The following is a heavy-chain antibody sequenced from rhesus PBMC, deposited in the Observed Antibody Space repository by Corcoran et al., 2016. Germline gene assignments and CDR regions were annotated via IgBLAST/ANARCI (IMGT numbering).Heavy chain of an antibody. J-gene: IGHJ4*01. CDR1: GFTFSSYG. V-gene: IGHV3S5*01. D-gene: IGHD1-44*01. CDR3: ARTLLGSVVLSDY. CDR2: INSGGGST. Sequence: EVQLVETGGGLVQPGGSLKLSCAASGFTFSSYGMSWVRQAPGKGLEWVSAINSGGGSTYYADSVKGRFTIARDNSKNTLSLQMNGMRAEDTAVYYCARTLLGSVVLSDYWGQGVLVTVSS.